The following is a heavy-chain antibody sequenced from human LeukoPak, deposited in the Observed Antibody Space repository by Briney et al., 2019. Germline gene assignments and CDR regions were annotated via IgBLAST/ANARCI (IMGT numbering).Heavy chain of an antibody. D-gene: IGHD2-8*01. CDR3: ARWCVLYGFRDLLAFDP. V-gene: IGHV4-34*01. J-gene: IGHJ5*02. CDR1: GGSFSGYY. CDR2: INHSGST. Sequence: SETLSLTCAVYGGSFSGYYWSWIRQPPGKGLEWIGEINHSGSTNYNPSLKSRVTISVDTSKNQFSLKLSSVTAADAAVYYCARWCVLYGFRDLLAFDPWGQGTLVTVSS.